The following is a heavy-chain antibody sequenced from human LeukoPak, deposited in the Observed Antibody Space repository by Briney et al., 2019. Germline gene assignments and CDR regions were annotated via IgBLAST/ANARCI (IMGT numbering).Heavy chain of an antibody. J-gene: IGHJ3*02. CDR2: TYTGGNS. V-gene: IGHV3-53*01. CDR1: GFTVSSTH. CDR3: ARGGRGSAAVVAPRSFDI. Sequence: GGSLILSCEASGFTVSSTHMVWVRQAPGKGLEWVSVTYTGGNSYYAGSVQGRFIISRDISKNTLYLQMNNLRAEDSALYYCARGGRGSAAVVAPRSFDIWGQGTMVTVSS. D-gene: IGHD3-22*01.